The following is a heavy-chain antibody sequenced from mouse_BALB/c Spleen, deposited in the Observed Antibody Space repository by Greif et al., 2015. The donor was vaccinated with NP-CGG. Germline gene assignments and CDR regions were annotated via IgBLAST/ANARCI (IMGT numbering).Heavy chain of an antibody. Sequence: VMLVESGPELVKPGASVKISCKASGYAFSSSWMNWVKQRPGQGLEWIGRIYPGDGDTNYNGKFKGKATLTVDKSSSTAYMQLSSLTSVDSAVYFCARGARGYHGGLAMDYWGQGTSVTVSS. V-gene: IGHV1-82*01. CDR3: ARGARGYHGGLAMDY. CDR1: GYAFSSSW. J-gene: IGHJ4*01. D-gene: IGHD2-2*01. CDR2: IYPGDGDT.